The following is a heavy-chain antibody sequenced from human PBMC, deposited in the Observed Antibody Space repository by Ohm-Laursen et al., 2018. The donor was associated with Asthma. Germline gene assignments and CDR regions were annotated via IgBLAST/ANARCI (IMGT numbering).Heavy chain of an antibody. D-gene: IGHD3-3*01. J-gene: IGHJ6*02. V-gene: IGHV1-69*17. Sequence: SSVKVSCKASGGTFSSYAISWVRQAPGQGLEWMGGIIPIFGIANYAQKFQGRVTITADKSTSTAYMELSSLRSEDTAVYYCARDPNITIFGGPSYGMDVWGQGTTVTVSS. CDR2: IIPIFGIA. CDR3: ARDPNITIFGGPSYGMDV. CDR1: GGTFSSYA.